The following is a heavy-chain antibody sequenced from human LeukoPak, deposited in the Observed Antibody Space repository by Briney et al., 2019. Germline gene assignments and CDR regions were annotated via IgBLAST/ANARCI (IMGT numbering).Heavy chain of an antibody. J-gene: IGHJ4*02. V-gene: IGHV4-34*01. CDR1: GGPFSGYY. CDR2: INHSGST. CDR3: ARAVQGIAVQSLDY. Sequence: PSETLSLTCAVYGGPFSGYYWNWIRQPPGKGLEWIGEINHSGSTNYNPSLKSRVTISVDTSKSQFSLKLSSVTAADTAVYYCARAVQGIAVQSLDYWGQGTLVTVSS. D-gene: IGHD6-19*01.